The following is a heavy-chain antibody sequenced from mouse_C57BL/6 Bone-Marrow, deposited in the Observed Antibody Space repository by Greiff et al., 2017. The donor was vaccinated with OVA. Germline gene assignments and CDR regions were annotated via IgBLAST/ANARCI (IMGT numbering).Heavy chain of an antibody. V-gene: IGHV5-16*01. D-gene: IGHD4-1*01. CDR3: AREKLGRYDY. CDR1: GFTFSDYY. Sequence: EVHLVESEGGLVQPGSSMKLSCTASGFTFSDYYMAWVRQVPEKGLEWVANINYDGSSTYYLDTLKSRFIISRDNAKNILYLQMRSLKSEDTATYYCAREKLGRYDYWGQGTTLTVSS. CDR2: INYDGSST. J-gene: IGHJ2*01.